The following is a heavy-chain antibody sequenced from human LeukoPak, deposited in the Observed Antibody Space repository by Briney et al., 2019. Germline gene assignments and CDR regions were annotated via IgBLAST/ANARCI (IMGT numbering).Heavy chain of an antibody. V-gene: IGHV3-23*01. Sequence: PGGSLRLSCAASGFTFSSYAMSWVRQAPGKGLEWVSAISGSGGSTYYADSVKGRFTISRDNSKNTLYLQMNSLRAEDTAVYYCAKDLGYDFWSGYENWGQGTLVTVSS. D-gene: IGHD3-3*01. J-gene: IGHJ4*02. CDR2: ISGSGGST. CDR1: GFTFSSYA. CDR3: AKDLGYDFWSGYEN.